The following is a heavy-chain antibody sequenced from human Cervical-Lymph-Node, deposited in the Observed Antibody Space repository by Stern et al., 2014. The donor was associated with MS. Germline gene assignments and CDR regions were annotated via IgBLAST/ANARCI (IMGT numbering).Heavy chain of an antibody. CDR3: ATWGAGNSPPLFY. CDR1: GYNVTTYA. CDR2: INPKTGNP. V-gene: IGHV7-4-1*02. D-gene: IGHD4-23*01. Sequence: QMQLVQSGSELRKPGASVKVSCKASGYNVTTYAMNWVRQAPGQGLEWMGWINPKTGNPTFAQGFTGRFVFSLDTSINTAYLQITSLKAEDSAVYYCATWGAGNSPPLFYWGQGTLVTVSS. J-gene: IGHJ4*02.